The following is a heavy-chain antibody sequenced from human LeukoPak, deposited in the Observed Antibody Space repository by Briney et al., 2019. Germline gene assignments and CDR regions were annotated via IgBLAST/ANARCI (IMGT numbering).Heavy chain of an antibody. Sequence: SQTLSLTCAISGDSVSINSATWNWIRHSPSRGLESLGRTYYRSKWYNEYAPSVKGRIAFNPDTSKNQFSLQLNSVTPEDTAVYYCARALSRYFDYWGQGTLVAVSS. V-gene: IGHV6-1*01. CDR2: TYYRSKWYN. CDR3: ARALSRYFDY. D-gene: IGHD5/OR15-5a*01. J-gene: IGHJ4*02. CDR1: GDSVSINSAT.